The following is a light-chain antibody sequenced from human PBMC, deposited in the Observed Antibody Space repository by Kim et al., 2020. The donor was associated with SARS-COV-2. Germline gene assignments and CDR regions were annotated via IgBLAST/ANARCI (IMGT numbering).Light chain of an antibody. CDR3: QSYDNSNQV. CDR1: LRGISSNY. Sequence: GPPVPLSCPPSLRGISSNYLPWYQPRPRSSPSPVLYHDNQRPSGVPPRFSRSIDSSSTSASLTISRLKTEDPADYCCQSYDNSNQVFGGATQLPVL. V-gene: IGLV6-57*01. J-gene: IGLJ2*01. CDR2: HDN.